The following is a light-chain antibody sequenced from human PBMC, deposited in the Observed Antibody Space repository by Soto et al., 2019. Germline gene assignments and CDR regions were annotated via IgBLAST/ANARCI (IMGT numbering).Light chain of an antibody. V-gene: IGKV1-39*01. CDR3: QQSFNTPLT. J-gene: IGKJ1*01. Sequence: DIQMTQSPSTLSASVGDRVTITCRASQSISSWLAWYQQKPGNAPKLLIYGTSNLASGVPLRFRGGGSGTDFTLTISTLQPEDFATYYCQQSFNTPLTFGQGTKVDIK. CDR2: GTS. CDR1: QSISSW.